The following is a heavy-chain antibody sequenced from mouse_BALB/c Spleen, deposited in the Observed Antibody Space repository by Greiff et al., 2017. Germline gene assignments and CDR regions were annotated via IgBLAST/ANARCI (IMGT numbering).Heavy chain of an antibody. Sequence: EVNVVESGGGLVKPGGSLKLSCAASGFTFSSYAMSWVRQTPEKRLEWVASISSGGSTYYPDSVKGRFTISRDNARNILYLQMSSLRSEDTAMYYCARDGQFAYWGQGTLVTVSA. CDR2: ISSGGST. CDR1: GFTFSSYA. V-gene: IGHV5-6-5*01. J-gene: IGHJ3*01. CDR3: ARDGQFAY. D-gene: IGHD1-1*02.